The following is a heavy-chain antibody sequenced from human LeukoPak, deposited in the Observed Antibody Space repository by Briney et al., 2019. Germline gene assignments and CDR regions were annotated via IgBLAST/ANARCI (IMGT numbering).Heavy chain of an antibody. J-gene: IGHJ4*02. Sequence: PGGSLRLSCAASGFTFGSYAMHWVRQAPGKGLEWVAVIAHDETNRFYADSVKGRFTISRDNSMNTLYLRMNSLRPVDTAVYFCARDLLPGAPDYFDYWGQGTLVTVSS. CDR3: ARDLLPGAPDYFDY. CDR1: GFTFGSYA. D-gene: IGHD2-2*01. V-gene: IGHV3-30*04. CDR2: IAHDETNR.